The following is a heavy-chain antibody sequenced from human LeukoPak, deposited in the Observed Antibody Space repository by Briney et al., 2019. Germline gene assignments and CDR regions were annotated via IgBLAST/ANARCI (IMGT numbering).Heavy chain of an antibody. J-gene: IGHJ5*02. CDR1: GFTFSDYY. V-gene: IGHV3-11*04. Sequence: GGSLRLSCAASGFTFSDYYMSWIRQAPGKGLEWVSYISSSGSTIYYADSVKGRFTISRDNAKNSLYLQMNSLRAEDTAVYYCAGQYYYERSWFDPWGQGTLVTVSS. D-gene: IGHD3-22*01. CDR3: AGQYYYERSWFDP. CDR2: ISSSGSTI.